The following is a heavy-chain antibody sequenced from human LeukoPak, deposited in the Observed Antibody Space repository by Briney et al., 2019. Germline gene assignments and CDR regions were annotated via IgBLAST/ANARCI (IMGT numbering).Heavy chain of an antibody. CDR3: ARDPGLPNGMHV. CDR1: GFTVSSDY. D-gene: IGHD3-10*01. CDR2: IDSGGST. V-gene: IGHV3-66*02. J-gene: IGHJ6*02. Sequence: GGSLRLSCAASGFTVSSDYMSWVRQAPGTGLEWVSVIDSGGSTKYADSVKGRFTISRDNSKNTLYLQMNNLRGEDTAVYYCARDPGLPNGMHVWGQGTTVTVSS.